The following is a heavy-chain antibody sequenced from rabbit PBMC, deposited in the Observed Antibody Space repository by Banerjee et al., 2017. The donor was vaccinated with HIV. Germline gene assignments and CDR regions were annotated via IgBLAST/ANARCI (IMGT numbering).Heavy chain of an antibody. CDR1: GFSFSSSYY. Sequence: QSLEESGGDLVKPGASLTLTCTASGFSFSSSYYMCWVRQAPGKGLEWIGCIYAGSSGSAYYASWVISRFTISKTSSTTVTLQMTSLTAADTATYFCARSVGSTYYYGMDLWGPGTLVTVS. J-gene: IGHJ6*01. V-gene: IGHV1S40*01. D-gene: IGHD4-2*01. CDR2: IYAGSSGSA. CDR3: ARSVGSTYYYGMDL.